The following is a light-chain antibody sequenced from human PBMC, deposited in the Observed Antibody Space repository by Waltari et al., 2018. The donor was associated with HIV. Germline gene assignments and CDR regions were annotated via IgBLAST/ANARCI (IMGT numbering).Light chain of an antibody. CDR2: GAS. CDR3: QQSLSVPYVS. V-gene: IGKV1-39*01. Sequence: DIQMTKSPSSLSASVGDRVTIYCRASQNIRNYVNWFQQRPGKAPTLLIHGASSLQSGVPSRFSGSGSGTDFTLIISGLQPEDIATYYCQQSLSVPYVSFGGGTKVEIK. J-gene: IGKJ4*01. CDR1: QNIRNY.